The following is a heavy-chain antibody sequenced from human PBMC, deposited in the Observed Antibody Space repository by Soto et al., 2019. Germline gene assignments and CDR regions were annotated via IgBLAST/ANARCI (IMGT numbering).Heavy chain of an antibody. Sequence: GGSLRLSCAASGFTFSSYAMSWVRQAPGKGLAWVSAISGSGGSTYYADSVKGRFTISRDNSKNTLYLQMNSLRAEDTAVSYCTKDNRQWLVIYAFDIWGQGTMVTVSS. CDR1: GFTFSSYA. CDR2: ISGSGGST. CDR3: TKDNRQWLVIYAFDI. D-gene: IGHD6-19*01. J-gene: IGHJ3*02. V-gene: IGHV3-23*01.